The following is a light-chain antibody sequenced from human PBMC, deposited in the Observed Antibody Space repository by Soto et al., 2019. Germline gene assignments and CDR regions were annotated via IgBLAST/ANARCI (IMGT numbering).Light chain of an antibody. CDR2: EVS. CDR1: RSDIGSYNY. Sequence: ALTQPASVSGSPRQSITISCTGTRSDIGSYNYVSWYQVHPDKAPKLIIYEVSSRPSGVPDRFSGSKSGNTASLIISGLQAEDEAHYYCSSYSSTDTLYVFGTGTKVTVL. J-gene: IGLJ1*01. CDR3: SSYSSTDTLYV. V-gene: IGLV2-14*01.